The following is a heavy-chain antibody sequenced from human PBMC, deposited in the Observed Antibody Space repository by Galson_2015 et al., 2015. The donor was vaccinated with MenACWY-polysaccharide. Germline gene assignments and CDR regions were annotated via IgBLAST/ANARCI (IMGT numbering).Heavy chain of an antibody. Sequence: SLRLSCAASGFTFSSFWMSWVRQAPGKGLEWVAIIKQDGSEKYYVDSVKGRFSISRDNAKNSLYLQVNSLRSEDTAVYYCARDPLDSSGYTRGSVFDLRGRGTLVTVSS. CDR2: IKQDGSEK. CDR3: ARDPLDSSGYTRGSVFDL. CDR1: GFTFSSFW. D-gene: IGHD3-22*01. V-gene: IGHV3-7*01. J-gene: IGHJ2*01.